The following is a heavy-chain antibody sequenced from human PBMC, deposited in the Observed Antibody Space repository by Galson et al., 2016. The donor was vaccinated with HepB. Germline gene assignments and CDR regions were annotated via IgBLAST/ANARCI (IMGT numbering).Heavy chain of an antibody. V-gene: IGHV3-30*18. D-gene: IGHD3-9*01. CDR2: ISYNGSKK. J-gene: IGHJ3*02. CDR1: GFTFSSYG. CDR3: AKDQYLGIGRFFYWVNYAFDM. Sequence: SLRLSCAASGFTFSSYGMNWVRQAPGKGLEWMAVISYNGSKKTYAASVKGRFTISRDNSMHTLYLQMNSLRAEDTAVYYCAKDQYLGIGRFFYWVNYAFDMWGQGTMVTVSS.